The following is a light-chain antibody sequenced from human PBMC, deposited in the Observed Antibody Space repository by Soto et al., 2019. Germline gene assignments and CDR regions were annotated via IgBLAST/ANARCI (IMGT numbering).Light chain of an antibody. CDR2: ETS. CDR3: QQYGSSPPT. J-gene: IGKJ1*01. CDR1: QCVISGY. V-gene: IGKV3-20*01. Sequence: EIGLTQSPGTLSLSPGERATLSCRASQCVISGYLAWYQQKPGQAPRLLIYETSISATVIPDRFSGRGSGTDFTLTLSRLEPEDFAVYHCQQYGSSPPTFGQGTKVQIQ.